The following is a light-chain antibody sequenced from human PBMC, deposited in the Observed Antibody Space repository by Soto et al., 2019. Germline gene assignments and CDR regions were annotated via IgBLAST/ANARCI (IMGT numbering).Light chain of an antibody. J-gene: IGLJ1*01. CDR2: EVS. Sequence: QSVLTQPASVSGSPGQSITISCTGTSSDVGSYNLVSWYHQHPGKAPKLMIYEVSKRPSGVSNRFSGSKSGNTASLIISGLQAEDEADYYCCSYAGSSLYVFGIGTKVTVL. CDR3: CSYAGSSLYV. CDR1: SSDVGSYNL. V-gene: IGLV2-23*02.